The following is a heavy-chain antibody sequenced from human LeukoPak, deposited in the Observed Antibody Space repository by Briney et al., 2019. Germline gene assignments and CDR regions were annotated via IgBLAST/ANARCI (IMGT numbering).Heavy chain of an antibody. V-gene: IGHV3-33*01. CDR3: ARDRHCVNGVCHSPPGMDV. Sequence: GGSLRLSCAASGFILNDYGMHWVRQAPGKGLEWVADIWFDKNQHFADSVKGRFAISRDNSNNTVYLQINSLRAEDTAVYYCARDRHCVNGVCHSPPGMDVWGQGTTVTVSS. J-gene: IGHJ6*02. CDR1: GFILNDYG. CDR2: IWFDKNQ. D-gene: IGHD2-8*01.